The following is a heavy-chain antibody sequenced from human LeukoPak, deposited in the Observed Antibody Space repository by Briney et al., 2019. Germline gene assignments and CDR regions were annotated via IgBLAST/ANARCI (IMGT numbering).Heavy chain of an antibody. J-gene: IGHJ5*02. CDR3: ARVLPDYYDSSGYYP. CDR1: GYTFTSYG. V-gene: IGHV1-18*01. Sequence: ASMKVSCKASGYTFTSYGISWVRQAPGQGLEWMGWISAYNGNTNYAQKLQGRVTMTTDTSTCTAYMELRSLRSDDTAVYYCARVLPDYYDSSGYYPWGQGTLVTVSS. D-gene: IGHD3-22*01. CDR2: ISAYNGNT.